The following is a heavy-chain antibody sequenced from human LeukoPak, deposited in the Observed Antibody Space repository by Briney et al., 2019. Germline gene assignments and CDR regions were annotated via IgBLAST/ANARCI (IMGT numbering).Heavy chain of an antibody. CDR3: ATLMFRGVIGDNYFGMDV. CDR2: FDPEDGER. J-gene: IGHJ6*04. D-gene: IGHD3-10*01. CDR1: GYTLTELS. Sequence: ASVKVSCKASGYTLTELSMHWVRQAAGKGLEWMGGFDPEDGERIYAQKFQGRLTMTEDTSTDTAYMELSSLRSEDTAVYYCATLMFRGVIGDNYFGMDVWGKGTTVTVSS. V-gene: IGHV1-24*01.